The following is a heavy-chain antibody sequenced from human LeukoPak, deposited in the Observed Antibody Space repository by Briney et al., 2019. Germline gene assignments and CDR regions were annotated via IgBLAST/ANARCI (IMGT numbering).Heavy chain of an antibody. Sequence: GGSLRLSCATSGFTFSGSAIHWVRQASGKGLEWVGRIRSKANSYATTDVASVKGRFTTSRDDSKNTAYLEMSSLKTEDTAVYYCTRPSYDSSVSGVVYWGQGTLVTVSS. J-gene: IGHJ4*02. CDR3: TRPSYDSSVSGVVY. D-gene: IGHD3-22*01. CDR2: IRSKANSYAT. CDR1: GFTFSGSA. V-gene: IGHV3-73*01.